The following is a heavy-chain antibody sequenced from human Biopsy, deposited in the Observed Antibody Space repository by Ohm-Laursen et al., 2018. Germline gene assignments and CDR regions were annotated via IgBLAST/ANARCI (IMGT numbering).Heavy chain of an antibody. Sequence: SETLSLTCEVYGKTFSDYYWSWIRQPPGKGLEWIGQINQSGRTNYNPSLKSRVNISADKSNNQFSLKLTSVTPVDTAVYFCGNEVHGRDYWGLGALVTVSS. D-gene: IGHD2-15*01. CDR3: GNEVHGRDY. V-gene: IGHV4-34*08. CDR1: GKTFSDYY. J-gene: IGHJ4*02. CDR2: INQSGRT.